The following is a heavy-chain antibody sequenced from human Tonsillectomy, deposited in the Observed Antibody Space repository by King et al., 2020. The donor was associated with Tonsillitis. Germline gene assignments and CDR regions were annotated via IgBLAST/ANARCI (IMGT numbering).Heavy chain of an antibody. V-gene: IGHV3-7*01. CDR3: ARDSSYALSCIWYDAFDI. J-gene: IGHJ3*02. CDR2: IKRDGSET. CDR1: GFTFSTYW. D-gene: IGHD2-2*01. Sequence: VQLVESGGGLVQPGGSLRISCAASGFTFSTYWLTWVRQAPGKGLEWGANIKRDGSETNYVDSVSGGFTDSRDNAKNSLYMQMKSLRAEGTAVYYYARDSSYALSCIWYDAFDIWGQGTMVTVSS.